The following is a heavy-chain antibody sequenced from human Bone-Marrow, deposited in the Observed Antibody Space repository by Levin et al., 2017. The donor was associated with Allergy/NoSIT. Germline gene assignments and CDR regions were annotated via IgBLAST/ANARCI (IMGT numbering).Heavy chain of an antibody. Sequence: GGSLRLSCAASGFTFSSYAMSWVRQAPGKGLEWVSAISGSGGSTYYADSVKGRFTISRDNSKNTLYLQMNSLRAEDTAVYYCAKVIGSGSYLRGVNWFDPWGQGTLVTVSS. CDR2: ISGSGGST. CDR3: AKVIGSGSYLRGVNWFDP. V-gene: IGHV3-23*01. D-gene: IGHD3-10*01. CDR1: GFTFSSYA. J-gene: IGHJ5*02.